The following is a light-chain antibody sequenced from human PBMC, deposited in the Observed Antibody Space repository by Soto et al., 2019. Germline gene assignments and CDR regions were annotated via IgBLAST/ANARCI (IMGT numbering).Light chain of an antibody. V-gene: IGKV3-11*01. CDR3: QQRSNWPLMYT. J-gene: IGKJ2*01. Sequence: EIVLTPSPATLSLSPGERATLSCRASQSVSSYLAWYQQKPGQAPKLLIYDASNSATGIPARFSGSGSGTDFTLTISSLEPEAFAVYYCQQRSNWPLMYTFGQGTKLEIK. CDR2: DAS. CDR1: QSVSSY.